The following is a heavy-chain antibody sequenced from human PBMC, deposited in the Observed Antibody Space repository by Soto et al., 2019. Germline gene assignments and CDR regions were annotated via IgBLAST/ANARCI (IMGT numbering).Heavy chain of an antibody. CDR3: ARVFSYDSSWNAFDI. CDR1: GFTFSSYD. Sequence: QVQLVESGGGVVQPGRSLRLSCAASGFTFSSYDMHWVRQAPGKGLEWVAVISYDGSNKYYADSVKGRFTISRDNSKNTLYLQMNSLRAEDTAVYYCARVFSYDSSWNAFDIWGQGTMVTVSS. CDR2: ISYDGSNK. J-gene: IGHJ3*02. D-gene: IGHD3-22*01. V-gene: IGHV3-30-3*01.